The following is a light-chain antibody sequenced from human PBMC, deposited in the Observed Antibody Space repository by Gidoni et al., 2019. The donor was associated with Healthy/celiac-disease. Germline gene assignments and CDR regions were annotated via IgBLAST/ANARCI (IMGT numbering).Light chain of an antibody. CDR3: QQRSNWRIT. J-gene: IGKJ5*01. Sequence: EIVLTQSPATLSLSPGERATLSCRASQSVSSYLAWYQQKPGQAPRLLIYAASNSATGIPARFSGSGSGTDFTLTISSLEPEDFAVYYCQQRSNWRITFXQXTRLEIK. CDR2: AAS. CDR1: QSVSSY. V-gene: IGKV3-11*01.